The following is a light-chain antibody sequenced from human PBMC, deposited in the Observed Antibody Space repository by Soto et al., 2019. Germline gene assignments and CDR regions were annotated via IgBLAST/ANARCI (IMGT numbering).Light chain of an antibody. CDR3: SSYRSSNTPVV. Sequence: QSALTQPASVSGSPGQSITISCTGTSSDVGGYNFVSWYQQHPGKAPKLMIYEVSNRPSGVSNRFSGSKSGNTASLTISGLQAQDEADYYCSSYRSSNTPVVFGGGTKVTVL. V-gene: IGLV2-14*01. J-gene: IGLJ3*02. CDR1: SSDVGGYNF. CDR2: EVS.